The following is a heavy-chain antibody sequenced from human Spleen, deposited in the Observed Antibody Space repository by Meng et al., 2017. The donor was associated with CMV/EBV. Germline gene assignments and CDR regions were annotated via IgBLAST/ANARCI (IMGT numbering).Heavy chain of an antibody. D-gene: IGHD2-2*01. J-gene: IGHJ6*02. Sequence: GGSLRLSCAASGFTFSSYAMHWVRQAPGKGLEWVAVISYDGGNKYYADSVKGRFTISRDNSKNTLYLQMNSLRAEDTAVYYCAKNLYCSSTSCYRSYYYGMDVWGQGTTVTVSS. V-gene: IGHV3-30-3*02. CDR2: ISYDGGNK. CDR1: GFTFSSYA. CDR3: AKNLYCSSTSCYRSYYYGMDV.